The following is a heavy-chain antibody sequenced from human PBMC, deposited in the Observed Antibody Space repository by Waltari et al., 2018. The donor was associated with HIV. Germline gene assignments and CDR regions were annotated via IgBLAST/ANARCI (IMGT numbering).Heavy chain of an antibody. CDR1: GYSISSGYY. V-gene: IGHV4-38-2*02. Sequence: QVQLQESGPGLVKPSETLSLTCTVSGYSISSGYYWGWIRQPPGKGLEWIGSIYHSGSTYYNPPLKSRVTISVDTSKNQFSLKLSSVTAADTAVYYCASPGGVVTAIREYFDYWGQGTLVTVSS. J-gene: IGHJ4*02. D-gene: IGHD2-21*02. CDR3: ASPGGVVTAIREYFDY. CDR2: IYHSGST.